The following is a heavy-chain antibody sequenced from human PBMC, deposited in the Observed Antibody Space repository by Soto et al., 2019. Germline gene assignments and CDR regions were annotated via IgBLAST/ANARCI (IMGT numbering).Heavy chain of an antibody. CDR3: AKGRSSSSWYWFDP. D-gene: IGHD6-13*01. CDR1: GFTFSSYA. J-gene: IGHJ5*02. V-gene: IGHV3-23*01. Sequence: GGSLRLSCAASGFTFSSYAMSWVRQAPGKGLEWVSAISGSGGSTYYADSVKGRFTISRDNSKNTLYLQMNSLRAEDTSVYYCAKGRSSSSWYWFDPWGQGTLVTVSS. CDR2: ISGSGGST.